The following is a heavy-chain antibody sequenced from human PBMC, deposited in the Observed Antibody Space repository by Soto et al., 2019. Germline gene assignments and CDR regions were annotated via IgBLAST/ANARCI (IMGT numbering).Heavy chain of an antibody. CDR1: GFTFSSYG. CDR2: ISGSGGST. J-gene: IGHJ5*02. CDR3: AKAYSSSRVYNCFDP. Sequence: GGSLRLSCAVPGFTFSSYGMSWVRQAPGKGPEWVSAISGSGGSTYYADSVKGRFTISRDNSKNTLYLQMNSLRAEDTAVYYCAKAYSSSRVYNCFDPWGQGTLVTVSS. V-gene: IGHV3-23*01. D-gene: IGHD6-13*01.